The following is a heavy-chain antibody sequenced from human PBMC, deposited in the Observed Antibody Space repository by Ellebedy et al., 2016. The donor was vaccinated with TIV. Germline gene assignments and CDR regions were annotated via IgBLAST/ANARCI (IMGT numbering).Heavy chain of an antibody. V-gene: IGHV3-30-3*01. CDR2: ISYDGGNT. J-gene: IGHJ6*02. CDR1: GFTFSNYA. Sequence: PGGSLRLSCAASGFTFSNYAIHWVRQAPGKGLEWVSLISYDGGNTDYADSVKGRFTISRDNSKNTVYLHMNSLRAEDTAVYYCVRDSRVTTTYTYYGLDVWGQGTTVTVSS. D-gene: IGHD4-17*01. CDR3: VRDSRVTTTYTYYGLDV.